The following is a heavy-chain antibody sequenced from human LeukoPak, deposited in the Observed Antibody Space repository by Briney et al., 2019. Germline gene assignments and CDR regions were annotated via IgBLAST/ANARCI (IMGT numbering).Heavy chain of an antibody. CDR1: GFTFSSSW. CDR2: IKHDGSEE. CDR3: AKGQDSSGYYLLDY. D-gene: IGHD3-22*01. V-gene: IGHV3-7*02. J-gene: IGHJ4*02. Sequence: PGGSLRLSCAASGFTFSSSWMSWVRQAPGKGLEWLANIKHDGSEEFYVDSLKGRFTISRDNSKNTLYLQMNSLRAEDTAVYYCAKGQDSSGYYLLDYWGQGTLVTVSS.